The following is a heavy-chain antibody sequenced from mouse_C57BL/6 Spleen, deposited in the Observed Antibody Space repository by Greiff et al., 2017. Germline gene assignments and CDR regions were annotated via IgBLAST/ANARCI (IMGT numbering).Heavy chain of an antibody. CDR3: ARDPQTGTYLDY. Sequence: EVKLVESGGGLVKPGGSLKLSCAASGFTFSSYAMSWVRQTPEKRLEWVATISDGGSYTYYPDNVKGRFTISRDNAKNNLFLQMSHLKSEDTAMYYCARDPQTGTYLDYWGQGTTLTVSS. V-gene: IGHV5-4*01. CDR2: ISDGGSYT. CDR1: GFTFSSYA. J-gene: IGHJ2*01. D-gene: IGHD4-1*01.